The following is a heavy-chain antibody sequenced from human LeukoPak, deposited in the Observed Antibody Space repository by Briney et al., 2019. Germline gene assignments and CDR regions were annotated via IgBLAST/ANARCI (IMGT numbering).Heavy chain of an antibody. Sequence: AGGSLRLSCAASGFTFTTYAMSWVRQAPGKGLEWVSTISGSGLSTYYADSVKGRFTISRDNSKDTLFLQMNSLRAEDTAVFYCAKSSSGWYNVYDSWGQGTLVTVSS. CDR2: ISGSGLST. CDR1: GFTFTTYA. CDR3: AKSSSGWYNVYDS. V-gene: IGHV3-23*01. D-gene: IGHD6-19*01. J-gene: IGHJ4*02.